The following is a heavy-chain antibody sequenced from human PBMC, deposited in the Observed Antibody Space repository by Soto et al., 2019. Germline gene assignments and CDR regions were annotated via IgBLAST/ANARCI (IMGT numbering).Heavy chain of an antibody. D-gene: IGHD1-26*01. Sequence: QVQLQESGPGLVKPSETLSLTCNVSGGSIRSYYWSWVRQPAGKPLEWIGRIYTSGSTHYNPSLKSRVSMSVDTSKNQFSLEVTSVTAADTAVYYCAREGASGFGMDVWGLGTTVTVSS. CDR1: GGSIRSYY. CDR2: IYTSGST. V-gene: IGHV4-4*07. J-gene: IGHJ6*02. CDR3: AREGASGFGMDV.